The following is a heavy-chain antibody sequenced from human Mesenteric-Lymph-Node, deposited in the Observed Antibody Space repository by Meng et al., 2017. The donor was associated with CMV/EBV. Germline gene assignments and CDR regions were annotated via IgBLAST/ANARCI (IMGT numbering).Heavy chain of an antibody. Sequence: GTFSNHAFSWMRQARGQGLGWMGEIIPIFGPANYAQTLEDRVTITTDESTTTVYMELSSLRSEDTALYYCATDYSGSGSFYNALFYWGQGTLVTVSS. CDR2: IIPIFGPA. V-gene: IGHV1-69*05. J-gene: IGHJ4*02. CDR1: GTFSNHA. D-gene: IGHD3-10*01. CDR3: ATDYSGSGSFYNALFY.